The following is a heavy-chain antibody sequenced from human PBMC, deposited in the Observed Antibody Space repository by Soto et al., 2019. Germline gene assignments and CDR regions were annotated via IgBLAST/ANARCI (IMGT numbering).Heavy chain of an antibody. Sequence: GGSLRLSCAASGFTFDDYAMHWVRQAPGKGLEWVSGISGSGGSTYYADSVKGRFTISRDNSRNTLYLQMDSLRAEDTALYYCARNFMIRGPYFFDYWGQGTLVTVSS. CDR3: ARNFMIRGPYFFDY. CDR1: GFTFDDYA. V-gene: IGHV3-23*01. J-gene: IGHJ4*02. CDR2: ISGSGGST. D-gene: IGHD3-10*01.